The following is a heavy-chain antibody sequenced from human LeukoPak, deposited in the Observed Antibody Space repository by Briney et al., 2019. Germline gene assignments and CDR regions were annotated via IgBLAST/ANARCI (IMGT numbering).Heavy chain of an antibody. D-gene: IGHD6-19*01. J-gene: IGHJ3*02. CDR1: GFTFSSYW. Sequence: GGSLRLSCAASGFTFSSYWMSWVRQAPGKGLEWVANIKQDGSEKCYVDSVKGRFTISRDNAKNSLYLQMNSLRAEDTAVYYCARDISSGWSDAFDIWGQGTMVTVSS. V-gene: IGHV3-7*05. CDR3: ARDISSGWSDAFDI. CDR2: IKQDGSEK.